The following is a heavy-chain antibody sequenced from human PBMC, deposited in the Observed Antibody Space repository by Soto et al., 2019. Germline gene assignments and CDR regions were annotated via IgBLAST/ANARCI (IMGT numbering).Heavy chain of an antibody. CDR3: ARAQQWVVLYYSSYAMDV. CDR2: INPSGGST. D-gene: IGHD6-19*01. Sequence: ASVKVSCKASGYTFTRYYIHWVRQAPGQGLEWMGIINPSGGSTSYAQKFQGRVTMTRDTSTSTVYMELSSPRSEDTAVYYCARAQQWVVLYYSSYAMDVWGQGTTVTVSS. CDR1: GYTFTRYY. J-gene: IGHJ6*02. V-gene: IGHV1-46*01.